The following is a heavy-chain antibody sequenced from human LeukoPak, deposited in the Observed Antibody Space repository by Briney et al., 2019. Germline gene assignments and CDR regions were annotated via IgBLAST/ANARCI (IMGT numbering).Heavy chain of an antibody. V-gene: IGHV3-30*18. D-gene: IGHD6-19*01. CDR2: ISYDGSNK. CDR1: GFTFSSYG. CDR3: AKDGTEQWLGPYYYYGMDV. Sequence: PGGSLGLSCAASGFTFSSYGLHWVRQAPGKGLEWVAVISYDGSNKYYADSVKGRFTISRDNSKNTLYLQMNSLRAEDTAVYYCAKDGTEQWLGPYYYYGMDVWGQGTTVTVSS. J-gene: IGHJ6*02.